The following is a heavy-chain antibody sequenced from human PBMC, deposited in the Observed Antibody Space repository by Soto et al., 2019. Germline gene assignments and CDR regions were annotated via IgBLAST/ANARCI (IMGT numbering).Heavy chain of an antibody. CDR1: GYTFTGYY. D-gene: IGHD4-4*01. J-gene: IGHJ6*03. CDR3: ARARSTVTTTPYWYMAV. V-gene: IGHV1-2*04. CDR2: INPNSGGT. Sequence: ASVKVSCKASGYTFTGYYMHWVRQAPGQGLEWMGWINPNSGGTNYAQKFQGWVTMTRDTSISTAYMELSRLRSDDTAVYYRARARSTVTTTPYWYMAVWAKGTTVTVSS.